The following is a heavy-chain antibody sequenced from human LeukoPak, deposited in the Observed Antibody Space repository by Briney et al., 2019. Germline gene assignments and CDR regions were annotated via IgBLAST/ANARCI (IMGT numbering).Heavy chain of an antibody. CDR2: ISDDGRNT. J-gene: IGHJ2*01. CDR1: GSTFSNYW. Sequence: GGSLRLSCTASGSTFSNYWMHWVRQVPGKGLLWVARISDDGRNTKFVDSVKGRFTISRDDAKNSLSLQMNSLRAEDTAVYYCARDRGTNGRVYWYFDLWGRGTLVTVSS. D-gene: IGHD2-8*01. CDR3: ARDRGTNGRVYWYFDL. V-gene: IGHV3-74*03.